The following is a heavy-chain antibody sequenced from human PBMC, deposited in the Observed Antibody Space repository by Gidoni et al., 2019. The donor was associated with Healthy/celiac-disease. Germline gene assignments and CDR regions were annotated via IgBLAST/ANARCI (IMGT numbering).Heavy chain of an antibody. CDR3: ARDRYYYDSSGYTLGI. J-gene: IGHJ3*02. CDR2: ISSSGSTI. D-gene: IGHD3-22*01. CDR1: GFTFRDYY. Sequence: QVQLVESGGGLVKPGGSLRLSCSASGFTFRDYYMSWIRQAPGKGLEWVSYISSSGSTIYYADSVKGRFTISRDNAKNSLYLQMNSLRAEDTAVYYCARDRYYYDSSGYTLGIWGQGTMVTVSS. V-gene: IGHV3-11*01.